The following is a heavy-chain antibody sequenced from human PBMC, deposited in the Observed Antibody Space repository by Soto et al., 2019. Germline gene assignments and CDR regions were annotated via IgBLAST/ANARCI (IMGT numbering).Heavy chain of an antibody. CDR2: IYHTGST. CDR1: GGSISTVGHY. V-gene: IGHV4-31*03. Sequence: LSLTCSVSGGSISTVGHYWTWIRQPPGKGLEWIGSIYHTGSTYYSKSLRSRLTMSVDTSKSQFSLRLSSVTAADTAVYYCARATGTLRSRNCDYWGQGSLVTVSS. CDR3: ARATGTLRSRNCDY. J-gene: IGHJ4*02. D-gene: IGHD1-1*01.